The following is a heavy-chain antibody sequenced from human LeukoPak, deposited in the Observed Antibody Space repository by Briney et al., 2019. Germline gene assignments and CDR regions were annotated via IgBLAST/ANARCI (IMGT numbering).Heavy chain of an antibody. J-gene: IGHJ2*01. Sequence: GASLKISCKGSGYDFTSYWIGWVRQMPGKGLEWMGIIYPGESDTRYSPSFQGQVTISADKSISTAYLQWSSLRASDTAMYYCATHLGGPTGYFDLWGRGTLVTVSS. D-gene: IGHD3-16*01. V-gene: IGHV5-51*01. CDR1: GYDFTSYW. CDR3: ATHLGGPTGYFDL. CDR2: IYPGESDT.